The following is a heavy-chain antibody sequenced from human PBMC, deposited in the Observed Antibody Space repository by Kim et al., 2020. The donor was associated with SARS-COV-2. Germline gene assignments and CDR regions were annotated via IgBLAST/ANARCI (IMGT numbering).Heavy chain of an antibody. Sequence: SETLSLTCTVSGGSISSSSYYWGWIRQPPGKGLEWIGSIYYSGSTYYNPSLKSRVTISVDTSKNQFSLKLSSVTAADTAVYYCARDVWGAARVDYWGQGTLVTVSS. D-gene: IGHD6-6*01. CDR3: ARDVWGAARVDY. CDR1: GGSISSSSYY. V-gene: IGHV4-39*07. J-gene: IGHJ4*02. CDR2: IYYSGST.